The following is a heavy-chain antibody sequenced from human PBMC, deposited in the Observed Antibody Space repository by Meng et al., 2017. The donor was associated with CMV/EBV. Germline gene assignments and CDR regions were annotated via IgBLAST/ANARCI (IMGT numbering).Heavy chain of an antibody. Sequence: GESLKISCTASGFTFSSYAMHWVRQAPGKGLEWVAVISYDASNEYYADSVKGRFTISRDNSKNTLYLQMNSLRAEDTAVYYCAGSQYEYFQHWGQGTLVTVSS. J-gene: IGHJ1*01. CDR1: GFTFSSYA. CDR3: AGSQYEYFQH. CDR2: ISYDASNE. V-gene: IGHV3-30*04.